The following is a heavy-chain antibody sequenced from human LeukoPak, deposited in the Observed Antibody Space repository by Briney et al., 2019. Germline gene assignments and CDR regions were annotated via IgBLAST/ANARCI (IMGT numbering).Heavy chain of an antibody. Sequence: TPSETLSLTCTVSGVSISSSNSYWGWIRQPPGKGLDWIGYISYSGSTNYNPSLKSRVTMSVDTSKNQFSLKLSSVTAADTAFYYCVGRDFDYWGQGTLVTVSS. J-gene: IGHJ4*02. CDR1: GVSISSSNSY. V-gene: IGHV4-61*05. CDR2: ISYSGST. CDR3: VGRDFDY. D-gene: IGHD1-26*01.